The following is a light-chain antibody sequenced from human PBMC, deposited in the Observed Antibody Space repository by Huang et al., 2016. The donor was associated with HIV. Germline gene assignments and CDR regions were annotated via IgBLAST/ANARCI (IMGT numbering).Light chain of an antibody. Sequence: EIVLTQSPAPLSKSPGERAPLSCRASQSVRIYLAWFQQKPGQAPRLLIYAAANRATGIPARFRGSGSGTAFTLTISSLEPEDFAVYYCQQHRIWPLTFGGGTTVDIK. CDR2: AAA. J-gene: IGKJ4*01. CDR1: QSVRIY. V-gene: IGKV3-11*01. CDR3: QQHRIWPLT.